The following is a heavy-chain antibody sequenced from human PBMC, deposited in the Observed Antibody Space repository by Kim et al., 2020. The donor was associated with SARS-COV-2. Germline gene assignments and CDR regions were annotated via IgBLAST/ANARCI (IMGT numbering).Heavy chain of an antibody. CDR1: GFTFSTYE. CDR3: ARDRYYGSGVFDY. CDR2: ISGGGGTI. V-gene: IGHV3-48*03. J-gene: IGHJ4*02. D-gene: IGHD3-10*01. Sequence: GGSLRLSCAASGFTFSTYEMNWVRQAPGKGLEWVSYISGGGGTIYYEDSVKGRFTISRDNAKNSLYLQMNSLRAEDTAVYYCARDRYYGSGVFDYWGQGTLVTVSS.